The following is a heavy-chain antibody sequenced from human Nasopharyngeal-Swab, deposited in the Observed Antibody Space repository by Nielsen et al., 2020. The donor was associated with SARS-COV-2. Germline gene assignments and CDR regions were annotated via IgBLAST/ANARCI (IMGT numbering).Heavy chain of an antibody. V-gene: IGHV5-51*01. D-gene: IGHD6-19*01. CDR1: GYTFSNYW. CDR3: ARGYSSGWYDY. Sequence: GESLKISCQGSGYTFSNYWIGWVRQMPGKGPEWMGVIYPGDSDTRYNPSLQRQVTISVVKSISTAYLQWNSLQASDSAIYYCARGYSSGWYDYWGQGALVTVSS. J-gene: IGHJ4*02. CDR2: IYPGDSDT.